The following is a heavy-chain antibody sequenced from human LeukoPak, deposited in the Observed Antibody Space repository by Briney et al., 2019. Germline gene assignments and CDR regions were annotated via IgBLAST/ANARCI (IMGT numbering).Heavy chain of an antibody. D-gene: IGHD2-2*01. CDR1: GFTFSSYG. J-gene: IGHJ5*02. CDR3: ARVVTPRYCSTPSCYWKGWFDP. Sequence: PGGSLRLSCAASGFTFSSYGMHWVRQAPGKGLEWVSFIRYDGSNEYYADSVRGRFTISRDNSKNTLYLQMNSLRSEDTAVYYCARVVTPRYCSTPSCYWKGWFDPWGQGTLVTVSS. CDR2: IRYDGSNE. V-gene: IGHV3-30*02.